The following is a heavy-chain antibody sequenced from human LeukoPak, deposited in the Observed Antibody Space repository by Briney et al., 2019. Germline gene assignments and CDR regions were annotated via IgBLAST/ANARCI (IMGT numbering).Heavy chain of an antibody. CDR1: GFTFSRYW. CDR2: IKQDGVEK. J-gene: IGHJ4*02. V-gene: IGHV3-7*03. Sequence: GGSLRLSCAASGFTFSRYWMSWVRQAPGKGLEWVANIKQDGVEKYYVDSVRGRLTISRDNVKNSLFLQMDSLRAEDTAVYYCASGGYFDWRPLDYWGQGTLVTVSS. CDR3: ASGGYFDWRPLDY. D-gene: IGHD3-9*01.